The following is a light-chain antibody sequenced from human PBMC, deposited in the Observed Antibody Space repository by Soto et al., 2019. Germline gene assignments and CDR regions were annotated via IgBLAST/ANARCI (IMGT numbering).Light chain of an antibody. CDR1: KMESKS. CDR2: DDS. V-gene: IGLV3-21*02. Sequence: SYELTQPPSVSVAPGQTARSTCGGDKMESKSVYWYQQKPGQAPVLVIYDDSGRPSGIPERFSGSNSGGTAALTVSRVEAGDEADYYCQVWDSGSDHYVFGAGTKVTVL. J-gene: IGLJ1*01. CDR3: QVWDSGSDHYV.